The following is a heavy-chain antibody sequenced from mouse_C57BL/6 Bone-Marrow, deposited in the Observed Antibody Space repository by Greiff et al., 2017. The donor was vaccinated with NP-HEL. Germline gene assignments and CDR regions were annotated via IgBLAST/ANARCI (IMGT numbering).Heavy chain of an antibody. V-gene: IGHV7-3*01. CDR2: IRNKANGYTT. CDR3: ARSIYYDYADYPFYAMDY. J-gene: IGHJ4*01. Sequence: EVKLVESGGGLVQPGGSLSLSCAASGFTFTDYYMSWVRQPPGKALEWLVFIRNKANGYTTEYSAYVKGRFTISRDNSQSILYLQMNALRAEDSATYYCARSIYYDYADYPFYAMDYWGQGTSVTVSS. D-gene: IGHD2-4*01. CDR1: GFTFTDYY.